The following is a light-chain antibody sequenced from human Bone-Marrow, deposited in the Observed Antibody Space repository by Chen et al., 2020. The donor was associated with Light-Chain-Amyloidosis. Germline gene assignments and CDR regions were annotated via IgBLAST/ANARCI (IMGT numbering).Light chain of an antibody. CDR3: SSYTLTNTLV. Sequence: QSALTQPASVSGSPGQSITISCTGTSSDVGGDNHVSWYQQHPDKAPKLMIYEVTHRPAWVPDRFSGSKSNNTASLTISGLQTEDEADYFCSSYTLTNTLVFGSGTRVTVL. V-gene: IGLV2-14*01. CDR1: SSDVGGDNH. J-gene: IGLJ1*01. CDR2: EVT.